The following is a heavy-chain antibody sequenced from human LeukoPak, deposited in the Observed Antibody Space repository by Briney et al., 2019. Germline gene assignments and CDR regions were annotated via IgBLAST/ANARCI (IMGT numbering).Heavy chain of an antibody. Sequence: GGSLRLSCAASGFTLSSYNMNWVRQAPGKGLEWVSSISSSSSYIHYADSVKGRFTISRDNAKNSLYLQMNSLRAEDTAVYYCAREYYHGSGGFGYWGQGTLVTVSS. V-gene: IGHV3-21*01. CDR1: GFTLSSYN. D-gene: IGHD3-10*01. J-gene: IGHJ4*02. CDR3: AREYYHGSGGFGY. CDR2: ISSSSSYI.